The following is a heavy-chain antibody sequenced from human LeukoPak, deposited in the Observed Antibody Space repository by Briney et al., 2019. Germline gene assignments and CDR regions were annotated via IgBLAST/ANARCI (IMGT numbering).Heavy chain of an antibody. J-gene: IGHJ4*02. D-gene: IGHD3-3*01. CDR2: IYYSGNT. CDR1: GGSISGYY. CDR3: ARFPDDFWSGQHMDSIDY. V-gene: IGHV4-59*12. Sequence: SETLSLTCTVSGGSISGYYWSWIRQPPGKGLEWIGYIYYSGNTNYNPSLKSRVTISVDRSKNQFSLKLSSVTAADTAVYYCARFPDDFWSGQHMDSIDYWGQGTLVTVSS.